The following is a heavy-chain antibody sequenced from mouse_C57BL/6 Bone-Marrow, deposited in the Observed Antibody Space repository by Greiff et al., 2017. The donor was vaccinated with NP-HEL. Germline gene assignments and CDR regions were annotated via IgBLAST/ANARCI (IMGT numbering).Heavy chain of an antibody. V-gene: IGHV2-5*01. CDR1: GFSLTSYG. J-gene: IGHJ3*01. CDR3: AKGGYYGSSLAWFAY. CDR2: IWRGGST. Sequence: VKLMESGPGLVQPSQSLSITCTVSGFSLTSYGVHWVRQSPGKGLEWLGVIWRGGSTDYNAAFMSRLSITKDNSKSHVFFKMNSLQADDTAIYYCAKGGYYGSSLAWFAYWGQGTLVTVSA. D-gene: IGHD1-1*01.